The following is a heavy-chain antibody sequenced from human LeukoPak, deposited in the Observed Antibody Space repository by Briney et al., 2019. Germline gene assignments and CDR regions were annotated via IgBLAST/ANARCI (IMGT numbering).Heavy chain of an antibody. CDR3: VRDPGISGSYFGDAFDI. CDR1: GYTFTGYY. CDR2: INPNSGGT. Sequence: GASVKVFCKASGYTFTGYYMHWVRQAPGQGLEWMGWINPNSGGTNYAQKFQGRVTMTRDTSISTAYMELSRLTSDDTAVYYCVRDPGISGSYFGDAFDIWGQGTMVTVSS. J-gene: IGHJ3*02. D-gene: IGHD1-26*01. V-gene: IGHV1-2*02.